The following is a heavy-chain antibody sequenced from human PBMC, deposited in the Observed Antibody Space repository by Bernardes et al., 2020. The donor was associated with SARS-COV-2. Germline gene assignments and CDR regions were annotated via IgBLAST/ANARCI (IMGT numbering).Heavy chain of an antibody. D-gene: IGHD2-15*01. Sequence: GGSLRLSCAASGFTFSSYAMNWVRQAPGKGLEWVVVISYDGSNKFYADSVKGRFTISRDNSKNTLFLQMDSLRAEDTAVYYCAKTHKWYYFDSWGQGTLVTVSS. CDR3: AKTHKWYYFDS. J-gene: IGHJ4*02. CDR2: ISYDGSNK. V-gene: IGHV3-30*18. CDR1: GFTFSSYA.